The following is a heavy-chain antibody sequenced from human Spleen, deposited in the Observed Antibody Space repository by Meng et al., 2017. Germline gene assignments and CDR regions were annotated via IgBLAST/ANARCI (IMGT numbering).Heavy chain of an antibody. CDR1: GFTVSHNY. J-gene: IGHJ6*02. CDR2: IYSGGNT. CDR3: ARGKGGYGSLDV. D-gene: IGHD3-10*01. V-gene: IGHV3-66*01. Sequence: GESLKISCAASGFTVSHNYMSWVRQAPGKGLEWVSVIYSGGNTYYADSVKGRFTISRDNAKNSLYLHMNSLGVEDTAVYYCARGKGGYGSLDVWGQGTTVTVSS.